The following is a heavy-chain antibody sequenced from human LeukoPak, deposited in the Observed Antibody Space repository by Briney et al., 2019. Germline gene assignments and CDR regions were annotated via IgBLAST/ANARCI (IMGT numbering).Heavy chain of an antibody. Sequence: ASVKVSCKASGGSFISYAITWVRQAPGRGLEWMGWISAYNGNTNYAQKLQGRVTMTTDTSTSTAYMELRSLRSDDTAVYYCARVTEYYDILTGYYYWGQGTLVTVSS. V-gene: IGHV1-18*01. CDR3: ARVTEYYDILTGYYY. CDR1: GGSFISYA. J-gene: IGHJ4*02. D-gene: IGHD3-9*01. CDR2: ISAYNGNT.